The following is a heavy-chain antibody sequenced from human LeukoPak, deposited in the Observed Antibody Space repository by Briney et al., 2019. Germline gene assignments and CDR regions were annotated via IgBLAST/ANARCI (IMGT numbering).Heavy chain of an antibody. CDR3: SKVSVGPGLGF. D-gene: IGHD3-10*01. J-gene: IGHJ4*02. Sequence: GGSLRLSCAASGFTFSTSDMSWVRQAPGKGLEWVPEISGSGASTYYADSVKGRFTISRDNSKNTLYLQMGSLRADDTAVYYCSKVSVGPGLGFWGQGTLVTVSS. V-gene: IGHV3-23*01. CDR2: ISGSGAST. CDR1: GFTFSTSD.